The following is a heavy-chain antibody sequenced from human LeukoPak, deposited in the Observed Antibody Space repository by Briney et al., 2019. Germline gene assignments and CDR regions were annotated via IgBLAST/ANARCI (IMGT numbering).Heavy chain of an antibody. CDR2: IYYSGST. D-gene: IGHD1-26*01. V-gene: IGHV4-59*01. J-gene: IGHJ3*02. Sequence: SETLSLTCTVSGGSIRSYYWTWIRQPPGKGLEWIGYIYYSGSTNYKPSLKSRVTISVDTSKNQLSLRLSSVTAADTAVYYCAKEISGSYPVCAFDIWGQGTMVTVSS. CDR3: AKEISGSYPVCAFDI. CDR1: GGSIRSYY.